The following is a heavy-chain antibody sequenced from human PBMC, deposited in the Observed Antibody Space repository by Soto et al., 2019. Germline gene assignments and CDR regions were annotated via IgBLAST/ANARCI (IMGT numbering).Heavy chain of an antibody. D-gene: IGHD2-15*01. J-gene: IGHJ6*02. V-gene: IGHV3-43*01. CDR1: GFTFDDYA. CDR3: AKDRRLGGGMDV. CDR2: ISWDGGST. Sequence: PGGSLRVSCTASGFTFDDYAMHWVRQAPGKGLEWVSLISWDGGSTYYADSVKGRFTISRDNSKNSLYLQMNSLRTEDTALYYCAKDRRLGGGMDVWGQGTTVTVSS.